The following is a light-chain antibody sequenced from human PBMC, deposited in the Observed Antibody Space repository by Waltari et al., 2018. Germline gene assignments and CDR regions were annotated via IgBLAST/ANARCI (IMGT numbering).Light chain of an antibody. J-gene: IGKJ1*01. V-gene: IGKV3D-15*03. CDR1: QSVSSN. CDR3: QQYNNWPLT. CDR2: GAS. Sequence: EIVMTQSSATLSASPGERATLSCRASQSVSSNVAWYQQKPGQAPRLLIFGASIRATGIPARFSGSGSGTEFTLTISILQSEDFAVYYCQQYNNWPLTFGQGTKVEIK.